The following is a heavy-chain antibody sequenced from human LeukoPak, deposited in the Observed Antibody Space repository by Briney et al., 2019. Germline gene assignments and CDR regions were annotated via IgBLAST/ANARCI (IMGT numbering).Heavy chain of an antibody. D-gene: IGHD6-19*01. CDR1: GYTFTSYY. Sequence: GASVKVSCKASGYTFTSYYMHWVRQAPGQGLEWMGIINPSGGSTSYAQKFQGRVTMTRDTSISTAYMELSRLRSDDTAVYYCVSEVLSSGWVSWGQGTLVTVSS. V-gene: IGHV1-46*01. CDR2: INPSGGST. CDR3: VSEVLSSGWVS. J-gene: IGHJ5*02.